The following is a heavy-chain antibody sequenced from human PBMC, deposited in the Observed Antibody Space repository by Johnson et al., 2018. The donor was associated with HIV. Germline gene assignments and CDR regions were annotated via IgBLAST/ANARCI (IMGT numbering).Heavy chain of an antibody. CDR1: GFTVSSNY. Sequence: VQLVESGGGLIQPGGSLRLSCAASGFTVSSNYMSWVRQAPGKGLEWVSVIYSGGKTYYADSVKGRFTISRDNSKNTLYLQMNSLRAEDTAVYYCARERSYSSSWYGDAFNIWGPGTMVTVSS. CDR2: IYSGGKT. V-gene: IGHV3-66*03. CDR3: ARERSYSSSWYGDAFNI. J-gene: IGHJ3*02. D-gene: IGHD6-13*01.